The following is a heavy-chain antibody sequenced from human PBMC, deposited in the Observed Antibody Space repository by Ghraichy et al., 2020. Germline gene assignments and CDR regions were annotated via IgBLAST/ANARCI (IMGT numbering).Heavy chain of an antibody. D-gene: IGHD1-26*01. J-gene: IGHJ4*02. V-gene: IGHV1-2*02. CDR3: ARVGLRNRELPRLDY. Sequence: ASVKVSCKASGYTFTGYYMHWVRQAPGQGLEWMGWINPNSGGTNYAQKFQGRVTMTRDTSISTAYMELSRLRSDDTAVYYCARVGLRNRELPRLDYWGQGTLVTVSS. CDR2: INPNSGGT. CDR1: GYTFTGYY.